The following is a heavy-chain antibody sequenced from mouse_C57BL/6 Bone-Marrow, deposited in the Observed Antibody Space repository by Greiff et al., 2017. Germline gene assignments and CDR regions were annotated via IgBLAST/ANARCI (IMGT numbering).Heavy chain of an antibody. D-gene: IGHD1-1*01. J-gene: IGHJ3*01. CDR2: IYPGDGDT. CDR3: ARLEDYGSSSGFAY. Sequence: QVQLKQSGAELVKPGASVKISCKASGYAFSSYWMNWVKQRPGKGLEWIGQIYPGDGDTNYNGKFKGKATLTADKSSSTAYMQLSSLTSEDSAVYFCARLEDYGSSSGFAYWGQGTLVTVSA. V-gene: IGHV1-80*01. CDR1: GYAFSSYW.